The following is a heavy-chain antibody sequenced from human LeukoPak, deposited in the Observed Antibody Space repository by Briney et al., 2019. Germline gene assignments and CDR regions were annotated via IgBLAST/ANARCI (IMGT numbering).Heavy chain of an antibody. CDR3: ARVRCSSTNCYSEIDY. J-gene: IGHJ4*02. CDR2: IYYNAKT. V-gene: IGHV4-59*01. D-gene: IGHD2-2*01. CDR1: GVSINDYY. Sequence: SETLSLTCSVSGVSINDYYWTWIRQPPGKGLEWIGYIYYNAKTDYNPSVKSRVSISVDTSKNQFSLKLTSVTAADTAVYYCARVRCSSTNCYSEIDYWGQGTLVAVSS.